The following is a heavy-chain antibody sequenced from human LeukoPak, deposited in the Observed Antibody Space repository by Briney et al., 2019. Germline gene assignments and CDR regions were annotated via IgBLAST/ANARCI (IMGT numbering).Heavy chain of an antibody. CDR3: ARGIMVRGVITTYYYMDV. Sequence: GASVKVPCKASGGTFSSYAISWVRQAPGQGLEWMGGIIPIFGTANYAQKFQGRVTITADESTSTAYMELSSLRSEDTAVYYCARGIMVRGVITTYYYMDVWGKGTTVTISS. CDR1: GGTFSSYA. J-gene: IGHJ6*03. CDR2: IIPIFGTA. V-gene: IGHV1-69*13. D-gene: IGHD3-10*01.